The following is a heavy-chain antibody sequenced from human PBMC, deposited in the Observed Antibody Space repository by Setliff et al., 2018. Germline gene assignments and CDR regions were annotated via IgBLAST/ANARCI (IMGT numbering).Heavy chain of an antibody. CDR2: INAGSGDT. D-gene: IGHD3-22*01. V-gene: IGHV1-3*01. J-gene: IGHJ4*02. Sequence: ASVKVSCKASGYTFTNYGIHWVRQAPGQRLEWMGWINAGSGDTGYSQIFQARVTITRDTYTNTAYMELTSLRSEDTAVYYCARINFYVSSGYYYAPELWGQGTTVTVSS. CDR1: GYTFTNYG. CDR3: ARINFYVSSGYYYAPEL.